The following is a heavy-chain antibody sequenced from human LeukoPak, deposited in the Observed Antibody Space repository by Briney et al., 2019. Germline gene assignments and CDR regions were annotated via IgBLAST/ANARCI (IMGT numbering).Heavy chain of an antibody. CDR3: ARIYGASDSALDY. J-gene: IGHJ4*02. V-gene: IGHV4-59*13. CDR1: GSSISSYF. Sequence: SETLSLTCSVSGSSISSYFWTWIRQPPGKGLEWIAYMYYSASTNYNPSLKSRVTISIDTSKNQSSLKLRSVTAADTAVYYCARIYGASDSALDYWGQGTLVTVSS. D-gene: IGHD5-12*01. CDR2: MYYSAST.